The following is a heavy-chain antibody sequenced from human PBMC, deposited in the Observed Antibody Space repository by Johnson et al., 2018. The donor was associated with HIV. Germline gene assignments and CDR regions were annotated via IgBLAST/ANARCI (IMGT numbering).Heavy chain of an antibody. D-gene: IGHD1-26*01. CDR1: GFTFSSYW. V-gene: IGHV3-20*04. J-gene: IGHJ3*02. Sequence: VQLVESGGGVVQPGRSLRLSCAASGFTFSSYWMTWVRQAPGRGLEWVSGINWNGGSTGYADSVKGRFTISRDNAKNSLYLQMNSLRAEDTALYYCARSLGSQPLRGAFDIWGQGTMVTVSS. CDR3: ARSLGSQPLRGAFDI. CDR2: INWNGGST.